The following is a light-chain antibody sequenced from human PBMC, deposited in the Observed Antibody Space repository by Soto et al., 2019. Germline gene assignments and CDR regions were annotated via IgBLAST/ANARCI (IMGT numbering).Light chain of an antibody. V-gene: IGLV7-46*01. J-gene: IGLJ2*01. CDR3: LLSYTAARV. CDR2: DTS. Sequence: QAVVTQEPSLXXXXXXXXXLTCGSSTGAVTSNHHPYWFQQKAGQARRTLIYDTSNKHSWTPARFSGSLLGDKAALTLSGAQPEDEAQYYCLLSYTAARVFGGGTELTVL. CDR1: TGAVTSNHH.